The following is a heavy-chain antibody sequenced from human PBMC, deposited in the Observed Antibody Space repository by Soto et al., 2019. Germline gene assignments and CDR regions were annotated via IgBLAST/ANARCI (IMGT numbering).Heavy chain of an antibody. Sequence: QVQLQQWGAGLLKPSETLSLTCAVYGGSFSGYYWSWIRQPPGKGLEWIGEINHSGSTNYNPSLKCRVTISVDTSKNQFSLKLSSVTAADTAVYYCASSFNYRGKYYYYYYMDVWGKGTTVTVSS. J-gene: IGHJ6*03. V-gene: IGHV4-34*01. CDR2: INHSGST. D-gene: IGHD4-4*01. CDR1: GGSFSGYY. CDR3: ASSFNYRGKYYYYYYMDV.